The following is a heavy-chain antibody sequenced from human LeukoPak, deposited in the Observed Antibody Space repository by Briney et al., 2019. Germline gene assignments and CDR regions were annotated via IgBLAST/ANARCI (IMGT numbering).Heavy chain of an antibody. D-gene: IGHD1-26*01. V-gene: IGHV1-69*06. CDR3: ARGVGATTIPLGY. Sequence: SVRVSCKASGCSFSSYAISWVRQAPGQGLEWMGGIIPIFGTANYAQKFQGRVTITADKSASTAYMELSSLRSEDSAVYYCARGVGATTIPLGYWGQGTLVTVSS. J-gene: IGHJ4*02. CDR2: IIPIFGTA. CDR1: GCSFSSYA.